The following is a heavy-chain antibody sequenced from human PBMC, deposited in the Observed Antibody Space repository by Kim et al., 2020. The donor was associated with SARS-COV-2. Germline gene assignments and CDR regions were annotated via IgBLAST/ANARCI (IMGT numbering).Heavy chain of an antibody. CDR2: INHSGST. CDR1: GGSFSGYY. Sequence: SETLSLTCAVYGGSFSGYYWSWIRQPPGKGLEWIGEINHSGSTNYNPSLKSRVTISVDTSKNQFSLKLSSVTAADTAVYYCARGYYYDSSGPAFDIWGQGTMVTVSS. J-gene: IGHJ3*02. V-gene: IGHV4-34*01. CDR3: ARGYYYDSSGPAFDI. D-gene: IGHD3-22*01.